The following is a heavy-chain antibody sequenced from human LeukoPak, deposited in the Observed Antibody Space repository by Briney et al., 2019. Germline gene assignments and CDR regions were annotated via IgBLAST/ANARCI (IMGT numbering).Heavy chain of an antibody. J-gene: IGHJ4*02. CDR2: INPSGGST. CDR3: VVGFGELLPYFDY. Sequence: ASVKVSCKASGYTFTSYYMHWVRQAPGQGLEWMGIINPSGGSTSYAQKLQGRVTMPGDTSTSTVYMELSSLRSEDTAVYYCVVGFGELLPYFDYWGQGTLVTVSS. CDR1: GYTFTSYY. V-gene: IGHV1-46*01. D-gene: IGHD3-10*01.